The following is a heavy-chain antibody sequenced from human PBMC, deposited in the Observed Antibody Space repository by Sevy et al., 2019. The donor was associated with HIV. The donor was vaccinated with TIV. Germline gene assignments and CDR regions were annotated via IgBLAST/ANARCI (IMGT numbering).Heavy chain of an antibody. Sequence: ASVKVSCKVSGYTLTEFAMHWVRQAPGKGLEWMGTFDPEDDETMYAQKFQGRLTWTEDTSTDTAYMELSSLRSEDTAVYYCATTKDYYETSGYPVDYWGQGTLVTVSS. CDR1: GYTLTEFA. CDR3: ATTKDYYETSGYPVDY. D-gene: IGHD3-22*01. CDR2: FDPEDDET. V-gene: IGHV1-24*01. J-gene: IGHJ4*02.